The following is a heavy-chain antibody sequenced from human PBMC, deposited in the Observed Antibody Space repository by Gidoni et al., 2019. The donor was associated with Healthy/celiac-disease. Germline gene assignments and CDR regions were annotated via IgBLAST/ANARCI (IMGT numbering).Heavy chain of an antibody. CDR3: AKVRGYCSSTSCDSSMDV. CDR1: GFTFSSYA. V-gene: IGHV3-23*01. CDR2: ISGSGGST. Sequence: EVQLLESGGGLVQPGGSLRLSCAASGFTFSSYAMSWVRQAPGKGLEWVSAISGSGGSTYYADSVKGRFTISRDNSKNTLYLQMNSLRAEDTAVYYCAKVRGYCSSTSCDSSMDVWGKGTTVTVSS. J-gene: IGHJ6*03. D-gene: IGHD2-2*02.